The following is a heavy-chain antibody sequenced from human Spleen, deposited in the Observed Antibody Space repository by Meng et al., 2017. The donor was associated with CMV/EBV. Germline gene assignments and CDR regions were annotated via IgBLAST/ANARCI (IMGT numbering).Heavy chain of an antibody. V-gene: IGHV1-18*01. CDR2: ISANNGNT. CDR3: ARDVVRGVRGWFDP. J-gene: IGHJ5*02. D-gene: IGHD3-10*01. Sequence: SGDTFTSYGISWVRQAPGQELEWMGWISANNGNTNYAQKLQGRVTMTTNTSTSTAYMELRSLRSDDTAVYYCARDVVRGVRGWFDPWGQGTLVTVSS. CDR1: GDTFTSYG.